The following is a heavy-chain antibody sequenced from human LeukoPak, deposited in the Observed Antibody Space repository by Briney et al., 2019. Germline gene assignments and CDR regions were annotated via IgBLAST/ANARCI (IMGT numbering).Heavy chain of an antibody. V-gene: IGHV4-34*01. CDR1: DESFSGYY. J-gene: IGHJ3*02. D-gene: IGHD3-10*01. Sequence: SETLSLTCAVYDESFSGYYCSWIRQPPRKGLEWIGEIDHSGSTNYNPSLQSRVAISVDTSKNQFSLKVSSVSAADTAVYYCARGNRPYGEHEAFDIWGHGTTVTVSP. CDR2: IDHSGST. CDR3: ARGNRPYGEHEAFDI.